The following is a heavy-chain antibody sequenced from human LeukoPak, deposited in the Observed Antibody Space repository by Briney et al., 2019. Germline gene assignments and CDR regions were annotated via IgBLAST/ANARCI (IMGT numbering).Heavy chain of an antibody. Sequence: ASVTVSCTASGGTFRSYAISWVRQAPGQGLEWMGRIIPILGIANYAQKFQGRVTITADKSTSTAYMELSSLRSEDTAVYYCASGMAVAGSRPFDYWGQGTLVTV. V-gene: IGHV1-69*04. CDR2: IIPILGIA. D-gene: IGHD6-19*01. J-gene: IGHJ4*02. CDR1: GGTFRSYA. CDR3: ASGMAVAGSRPFDY.